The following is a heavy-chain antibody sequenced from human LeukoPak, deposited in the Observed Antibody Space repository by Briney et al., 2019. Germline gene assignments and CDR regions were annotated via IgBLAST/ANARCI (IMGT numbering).Heavy chain of an antibody. J-gene: IGHJ1*01. V-gene: IGHV4-59*01. Sequence: SETLSLTCTVSGTSISSYYWTWIRKPPGKGLEWIGYISHSGSTTYNPSLKSRVTISVDTSKNQFSLKLISVTAADTAVYYCAAQYYYGSGSYYDAEYFQRWGQGTLVTVSS. D-gene: IGHD3-10*01. CDR2: ISHSGST. CDR3: AAQYYYGSGSYYDAEYFQR. CDR1: GTSISSYY.